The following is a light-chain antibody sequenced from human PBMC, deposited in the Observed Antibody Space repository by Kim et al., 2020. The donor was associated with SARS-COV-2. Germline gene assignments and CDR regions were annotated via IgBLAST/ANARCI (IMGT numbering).Light chain of an antibody. Sequence: VTIGCTGRSSNRGAGYDVHGYQKMPGTAPKPLIYGNSNRPPGVPDRCSGSKSGTSASRAITGLQAEDEADYYCKSYDSSLSGAGVFGTGTKVTVL. CDR2: GNS. CDR3: KSYDSSLSGAGV. CDR1: SSNRGAGYD. J-gene: IGLJ1*01. V-gene: IGLV1-40*01.